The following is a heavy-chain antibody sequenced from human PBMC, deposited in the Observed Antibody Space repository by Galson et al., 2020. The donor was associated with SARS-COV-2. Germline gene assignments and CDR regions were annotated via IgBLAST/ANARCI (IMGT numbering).Heavy chain of an antibody. Sequence: GASVKVSCKASGNTFSSYYMHWVRQAPGQGLEWMGVINPSGGSTTYAQKFQGRVTMTRDTSTSTVYMEVSSLRSEDTAVYYCARVIEGEWLAYDHWGQGTLVTVSS. D-gene: IGHD6-19*01. CDR2: INPSGGST. CDR3: ARVIEGEWLAYDH. J-gene: IGHJ4*02. V-gene: IGHV1-46*01. CDR1: GNTFSSYY.